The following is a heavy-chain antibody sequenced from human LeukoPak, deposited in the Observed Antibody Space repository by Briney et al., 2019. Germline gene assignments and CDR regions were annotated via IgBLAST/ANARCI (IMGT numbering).Heavy chain of an antibody. Sequence: ASVKVSCKASGYTFTDYFIHWVRQAPGQGLEWMGWINPNIGDASYAQKFQDRVTMARDRSINTAYMELSRLTSDDTAVYYCARMALDGGDSIGFDSWGQGTLVTVS. CDR1: GYTFTDYF. CDR2: INPNIGDA. J-gene: IGHJ5*01. CDR3: ARMALDGGDSIGFDS. D-gene: IGHD2-21*02. V-gene: IGHV1-2*02.